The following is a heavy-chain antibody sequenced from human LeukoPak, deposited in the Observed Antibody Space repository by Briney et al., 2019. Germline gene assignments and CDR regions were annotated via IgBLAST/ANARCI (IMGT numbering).Heavy chain of an antibody. V-gene: IGHV3-53*01. J-gene: IGHJ4*02. Sequence: GGSLRLPCAASGFTVSSNYMSWVRQAPGKGLEWVSVIYSGDNTYYADSLKGRFTISRDNAKNSLYLQMNSLRAEDTAVYYCASLGRIDYGSGSLYYFDYWGQGTLVTVSS. CDR1: GFTVSSNY. CDR2: IYSGDNT. CDR3: ASLGRIDYGSGSLYYFDY. D-gene: IGHD3-10*01.